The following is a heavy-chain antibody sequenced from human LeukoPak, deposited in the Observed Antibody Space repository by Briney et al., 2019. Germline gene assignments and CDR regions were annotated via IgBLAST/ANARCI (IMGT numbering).Heavy chain of an antibody. Sequence: SETLSLTCTVSGGSISSYYWSWIRQPPGKGLEWIGYIYCSGSTNYNPSLKSRVSMSIDTSKNQFSLKLSSVTAADTAVYYCARDWVAAAGNNYYYYGMDVWGQGTTVTVSS. CDR3: ARDWVAAAGNNYYYYGMDV. CDR2: IYCSGST. D-gene: IGHD6-13*01. J-gene: IGHJ6*02. CDR1: GGSISSYY. V-gene: IGHV4-59*01.